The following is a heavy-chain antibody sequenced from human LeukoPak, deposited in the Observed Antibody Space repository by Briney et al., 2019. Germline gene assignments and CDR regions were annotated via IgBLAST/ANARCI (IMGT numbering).Heavy chain of an antibody. D-gene: IGHD3-9*01. Sequence: SETLSLTCTVSGGSIRNYYWSWIRQSAEKGLEWIGRVYTSGTTNYNPSLKSRVTISVDTSKNQFSLKLSSVTAADTAVYYCAREITYYDILTGHDAFDIWGQGTMVTVSS. CDR3: AREITYYDILTGHDAFDI. V-gene: IGHV4-4*07. CDR2: VYTSGTT. J-gene: IGHJ3*02. CDR1: GGSIRNYY.